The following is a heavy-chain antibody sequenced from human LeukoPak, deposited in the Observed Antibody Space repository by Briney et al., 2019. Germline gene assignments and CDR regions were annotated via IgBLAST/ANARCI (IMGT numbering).Heavy chain of an antibody. Sequence: SETLSLTCAVYGGSFSGYYWNWIRQPPGKGLEWIGEINHSGSTNYNPSLKSRVTISVDTSKNQFSLKPSSLTAADTAVYYCARVGSSSEGIDYWGQGTLVTVSS. J-gene: IGHJ4*02. CDR1: GGSFSGYY. CDR3: ARVGSSSEGIDY. V-gene: IGHV4-34*01. D-gene: IGHD6-6*01. CDR2: INHSGST.